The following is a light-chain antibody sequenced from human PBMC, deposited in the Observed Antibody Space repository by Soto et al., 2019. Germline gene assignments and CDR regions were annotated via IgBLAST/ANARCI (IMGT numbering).Light chain of an antibody. CDR2: GAS. Sequence: ILLTQSPGTLSLSPGERATLSCRASLSVASSYLAWYQQKPGQAPRLVIYGASSRATGIPDRFSGSGSGTDFTLTISRLEPEDFAVYYCQQYGSSPFTFGPGTKVVVK. CDR3: QQYGSSPFT. V-gene: IGKV3-20*01. CDR1: LSVASSY. J-gene: IGKJ3*01.